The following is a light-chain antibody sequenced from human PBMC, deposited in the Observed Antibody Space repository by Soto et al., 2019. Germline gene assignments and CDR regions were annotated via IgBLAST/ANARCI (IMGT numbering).Light chain of an antibody. CDR1: QSIDSY. CDR3: QQSYSSPPT. V-gene: IGKV1-39*01. CDR2: AAS. J-gene: IGKJ2*01. Sequence: DIHMTQSPSSLSASVGDRVTITCRASQSIDSYVNWYQQKSGQAPKLLIYAASSLRSGVPSRFSGTGSGTDFTLTITSLQPEDFASYHCQQSYSSPPTFGQGTKLEIK.